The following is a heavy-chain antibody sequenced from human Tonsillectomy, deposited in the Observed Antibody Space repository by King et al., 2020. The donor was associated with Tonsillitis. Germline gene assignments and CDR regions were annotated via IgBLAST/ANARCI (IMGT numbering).Heavy chain of an antibody. CDR2: ISYDGSNK. CDR3: ARGPCSSTSCYRDAFDI. Sequence: HVQLVESGGGVVQPGRSLRLSCAASGFTFSSYAMHWVRQAPGKGLEWVAVISYDGSNKYYAESVKGRFTISRDNSKNTLYLQMNSLRAEDTAVYYCARGPCSSTSCYRDAFDIWGQGTMVTVSS. J-gene: IGHJ3*02. V-gene: IGHV3-30*04. D-gene: IGHD2-2*01. CDR1: GFTFSSYA.